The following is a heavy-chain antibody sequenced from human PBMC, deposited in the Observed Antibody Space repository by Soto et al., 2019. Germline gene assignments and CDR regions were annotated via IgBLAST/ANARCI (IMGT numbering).Heavy chain of an antibody. Sequence: ASVKVSCKASGYTFTGYYMHWVRQAPGQGLEWMGWINPNSGGTNYAQKFQGWVTMTRDTSISTAYVELSRLRSDDTAVYYCARGGYYGSGSYYKSNYYCSQSINVWGYGTIVRASS. CDR1: GYTFTGYY. J-gene: IGHJ6*04. D-gene: IGHD3-10*01. CDR2: INPNSGGT. V-gene: IGHV1-2*04. CDR3: ARGGYYGSGSYYKSNYYCSQSINV.